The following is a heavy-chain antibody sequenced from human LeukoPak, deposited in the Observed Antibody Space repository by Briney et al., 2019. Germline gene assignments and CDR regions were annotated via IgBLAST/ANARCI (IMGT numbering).Heavy chain of an antibody. V-gene: IGHV1-2*02. CDR1: GYTFTGYY. D-gene: IGHD2-2*01. Sequence: ASVKVSCKASGYTFTGYYMHWVRQAPGQGLEWMGWINPNSGGTNYAQTFQGRVTMTRDTSISTAYMELSRLRSDDTAVYYCARGPGRYCSSTSCSIYYYYYYMDVWGKGTTVTVSS. J-gene: IGHJ6*03. CDR3: ARGPGRYCSSTSCSIYYYYYYMDV. CDR2: INPNSGGT.